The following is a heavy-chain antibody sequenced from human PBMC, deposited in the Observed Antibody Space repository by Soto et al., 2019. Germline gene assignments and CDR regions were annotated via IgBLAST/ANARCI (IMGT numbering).Heavy chain of an antibody. V-gene: IGHV4-39*01. CDR2: IYYSGTT. CDR3: ARLGYSSTPDAFDI. D-gene: IGHD5-18*01. CDR1: GGSISSSSYY. Sequence: QLQLQEPGPGLVKPSETLSLTCTVSGGSISSSSYYWGWIRQPPGKGLEWIASIYYSGTTYYNPSLKSRVTISVDTSKNQFSLKLSSVTAADTAVYHCARLGYSSTPDAFDIWGQGTMVTVSP. J-gene: IGHJ3*02.